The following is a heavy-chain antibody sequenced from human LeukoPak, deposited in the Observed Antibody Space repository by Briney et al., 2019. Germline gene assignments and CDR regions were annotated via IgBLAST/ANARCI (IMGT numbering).Heavy chain of an antibody. CDR3: AKFGFDYYDSSGGPQGFDY. CDR1: GFTFSTYS. V-gene: IGHV3-23*01. Sequence: PGGSLRLSCAASGFTFSTYSMNWVRQAPGKGLEWVSLIIDNGRAIYYADSVKGRFTISRDNSKNTLYLQMNSLRAEDTAVYFCAKFGFDYYDSSGGPQGFDYWGQGTLVTVSS. CDR2: IIDNGRAI. D-gene: IGHD3-22*01. J-gene: IGHJ4*02.